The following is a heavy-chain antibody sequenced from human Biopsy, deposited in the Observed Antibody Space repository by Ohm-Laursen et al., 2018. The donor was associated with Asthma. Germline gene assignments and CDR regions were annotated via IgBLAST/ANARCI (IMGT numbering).Heavy chain of an antibody. CDR2: GGGYYDWGLT. Sequence: SLTLSLSASGFTCTSYAMHWFRQAPRKGLEWGPVGGGYYDWGLTSYTNSVIVRFAASRDDSKNTLYLQMNSVTPDDTAVYYCARDVMEWYLPGFDFWGQGTLVTVSS. D-gene: IGHD3-3*01. CDR3: ARDVMEWYLPGFDF. V-gene: IGHV3-30*09. J-gene: IGHJ4*02. CDR1: GFTCTSYA.